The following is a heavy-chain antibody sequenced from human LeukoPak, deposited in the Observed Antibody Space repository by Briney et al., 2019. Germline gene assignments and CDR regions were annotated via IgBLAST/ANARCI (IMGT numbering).Heavy chain of an antibody. J-gene: IGHJ4*02. CDR3: AKVTGRLGPLDY. Sequence: GGSLRLSCAASGFTVSNNYMAWVRQAPGKGLEWVSVIYGGGGTYYGASARGRFTISRDNSQNTLYLQMNSLRAEDTAVYYCAKVTGRLGPLDYWGQGTLVTVSS. CDR1: GFTVSNNY. CDR2: IYGGGGT. D-gene: IGHD6-19*01. V-gene: IGHV3-53*01.